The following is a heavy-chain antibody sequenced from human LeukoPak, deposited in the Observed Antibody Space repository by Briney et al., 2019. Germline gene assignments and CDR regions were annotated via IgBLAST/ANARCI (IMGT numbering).Heavy chain of an antibody. CDR3: ARRESASYWYYYYYMDV. CDR1: GYTFTSYD. Sequence: ASVKVSCKASGYTFTSYDINWVRQATGQGLEWMGWMNPNSGNTGYAQKFQGRVTMTRNTSISTAYMELSSLRSEDTAVYYCARRESASYWYYYYYMDVWGKGTTVTVSS. CDR2: MNPNSGNT. J-gene: IGHJ6*03. D-gene: IGHD1-26*01. V-gene: IGHV1-8*01.